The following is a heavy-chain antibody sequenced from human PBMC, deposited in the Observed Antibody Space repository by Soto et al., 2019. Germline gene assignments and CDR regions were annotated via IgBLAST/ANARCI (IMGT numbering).Heavy chain of an antibody. V-gene: IGHV1-2*02. Sequence: GASVKVSCKSSGYTFTGYYIHWVRQAPGQGLEWLGWINPNSGSTSSAQNFQGRVTLTRDTSISTAYMELSRLTPDDTAVYFCARDFRGKTDRLKPWGHGTLVTVSS. CDR1: GYTFTGYY. J-gene: IGHJ5*02. CDR3: ARDFRGKTDRLKP. CDR2: INPNSGST. D-gene: IGHD3-16*01.